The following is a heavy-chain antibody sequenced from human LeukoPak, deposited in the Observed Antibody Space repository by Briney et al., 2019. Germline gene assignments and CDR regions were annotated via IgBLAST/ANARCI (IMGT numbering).Heavy chain of an antibody. D-gene: IGHD3-10*01. CDR1: GYTFTSYN. V-gene: IGHV1-8*01. CDR3: AISYIYGSGSYDY. CDR2: MNPNSGNT. J-gene: IGHJ4*02. Sequence: ASVKVSCKASGYTFTSYNINWVRQATGQGLEWMGWMNPNSGNTGYAQKFQGRVTMTRNTSISTAYMELSSLRSEDTAVYYCAISYIYGSGSYDYWGQGTLVTVSS.